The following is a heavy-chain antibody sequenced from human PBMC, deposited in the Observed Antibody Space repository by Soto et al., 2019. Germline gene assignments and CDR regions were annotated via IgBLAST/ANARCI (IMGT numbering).Heavy chain of an antibody. Sequence: QVQLVQSGTEVKKPGASVKVSCKASGYSLTNYDMHWGRQAPGQRLEWVGWINAGNGNTKYSQKFQGRVTITRDTSANTADMELSSMRSEATAVDYCARRASGGGDYWYFDLWGRGTLVTVSS. J-gene: IGHJ2*01. V-gene: IGHV1-3*01. CDR3: ARRASGGGDYWYFDL. CDR2: INAGNGNT. D-gene: IGHD3-10*01. CDR1: GYSLTNYD.